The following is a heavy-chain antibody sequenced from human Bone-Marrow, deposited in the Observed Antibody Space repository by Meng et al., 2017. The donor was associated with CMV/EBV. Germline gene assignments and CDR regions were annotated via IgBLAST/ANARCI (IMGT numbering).Heavy chain of an antibody. J-gene: IGHJ5*02. CDR3: ARDVCGGDCYWENNWFDP. CDR1: GFTFDDYG. Sequence: GESLKISCAASGFTFDDYGMRWVRQAPGKGLEWVSGISWNSGSTGYADSVKGRFTISRDNAKNSLYLQMNSLRAEDTALYYCARDVCGGDCYWENNWFDPWGQGTLVTVSS. CDR2: ISWNSGST. V-gene: IGHV3-20*04. D-gene: IGHD2-21*01.